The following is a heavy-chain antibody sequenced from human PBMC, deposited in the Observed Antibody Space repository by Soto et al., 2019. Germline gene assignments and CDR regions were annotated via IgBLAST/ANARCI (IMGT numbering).Heavy chain of an antibody. D-gene: IGHD2-15*01. V-gene: IGHV4-31*03. CDR2: IYYGGST. J-gene: IGHJ3*02. Sequence: QVQLQESGPGLVKPSQTLSLTCTVSGDSISSGDYYWSWIRQHPGKGLEWIGYIYYGGSTYYNPSLKSRLTISLDTSKNQFSLKLSSVTAADTAVYYCARPMEMGYDRSPFDMWGHGTVVTVSS. CDR1: GDSISSGDYY. CDR3: ARPMEMGYDRSPFDM.